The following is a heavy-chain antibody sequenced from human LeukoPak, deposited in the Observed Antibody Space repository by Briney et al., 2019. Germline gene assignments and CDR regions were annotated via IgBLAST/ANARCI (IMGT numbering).Heavy chain of an antibody. CDR1: GFTFSSYW. J-gene: IGHJ1*01. D-gene: IGHD1-26*01. CDR3: ASAWELVEVPEYFQH. CDR2: IKQDGSEK. V-gene: IGHV3-7*01. Sequence: GGSLRLSCAASGFTFSSYWMSWVRQAPGKGLEWVANIKQDGSEKYYVDSVKGRFTISRDNAKNSLYLQMNSLRAEDTAVYYCASAWELVEVPEYFQHWGQGTLVTVSS.